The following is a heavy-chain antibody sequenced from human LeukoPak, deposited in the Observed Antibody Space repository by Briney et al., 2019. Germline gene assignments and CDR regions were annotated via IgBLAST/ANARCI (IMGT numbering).Heavy chain of an antibody. Sequence: PGGSLRLSCAASGFTFSTYSMNWVRQAPGKGLEGVSYISSSGSTIYYADSVKGRFTISRDNAKNSLYLQMNSLRAEDTAVYYCARVSSGSYLSFDYWGQGTLVTVSS. D-gene: IGHD1-26*01. J-gene: IGHJ4*02. CDR2: ISSSGSTI. V-gene: IGHV3-48*04. CDR3: ARVSSGSYLSFDY. CDR1: GFTFSTYS.